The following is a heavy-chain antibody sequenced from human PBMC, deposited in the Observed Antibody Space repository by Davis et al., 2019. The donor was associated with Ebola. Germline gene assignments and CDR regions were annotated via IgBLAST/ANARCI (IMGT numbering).Heavy chain of an antibody. V-gene: IGHV1-46*01. J-gene: IGHJ6*02. Sequence: ASVKVSCKASGYTFTSYYMHWVRQAPGQGLEWLGIINPSGGSTSYAQKFQGRVPMTRDTSTSTVYMELSSLRSEDTAVYYCARVPSPRETGTEHLMEVWGQGTTVTVSS. D-gene: IGHD1-7*01. CDR1: GYTFTSYY. CDR2: INPSGGST. CDR3: ARVPSPRETGTEHLMEV.